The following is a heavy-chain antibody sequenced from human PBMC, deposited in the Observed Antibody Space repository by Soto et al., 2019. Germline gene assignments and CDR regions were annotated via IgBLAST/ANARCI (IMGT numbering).Heavy chain of an antibody. J-gene: IGHJ5*02. D-gene: IGHD3-16*01. CDR1: GGSISSYY. CDR2: IYTSGST. CDR3: ARGDQAPSPRYNWFDP. Sequence: SETLSLTCTVSGGSISSYYWSWIRQPAGKGLEWIGRIYTSGSTNYNPSLKSRVTMSVDTSKNQFSLKLSSVTAADTAVYYCARGDQAPSPRYNWFDPWGQGTLVTVSS. V-gene: IGHV4-4*07.